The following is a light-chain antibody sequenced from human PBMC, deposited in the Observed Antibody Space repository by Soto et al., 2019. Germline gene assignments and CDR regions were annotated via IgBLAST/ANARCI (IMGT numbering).Light chain of an antibody. CDR2: EVS. CDR1: SSDVGGYNY. CDR3: ISFTSSTTWV. J-gene: IGLJ3*02. Sequence: QSVLTQPASVSGSPGQSITISCTGTSSDVGGYNYISWYQQHPGKAPKLIIYEVSDRPSGVPNRFSGSKSGNTASLSISGLQTEDEADYYCISFTSSTTWVFGRGTKLTVL. V-gene: IGLV2-14*01.